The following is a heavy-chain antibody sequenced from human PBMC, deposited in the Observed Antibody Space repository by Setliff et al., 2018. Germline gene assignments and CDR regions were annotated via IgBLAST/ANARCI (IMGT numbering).Heavy chain of an antibody. CDR2: IYYSGTT. D-gene: IGHD3-10*01. J-gene: IGHJ4*02. CDR1: GGSISSGTYY. CDR3: ARHATYYYGSGNLPFDS. Sequence: PSETLSLTCTVSGGSISSGTYYWSWIRQHPGKGLEWIGYIYYSGTTYYNPSLKSRVTISIDTSKNQFSLKLISVTAADTAVYYCARHATYYYGSGNLPFDSWGQGTLVTVSS. V-gene: IGHV4-39*01.